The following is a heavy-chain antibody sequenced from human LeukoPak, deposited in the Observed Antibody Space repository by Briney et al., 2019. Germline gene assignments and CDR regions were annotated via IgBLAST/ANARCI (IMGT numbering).Heavy chain of an antibody. Sequence: ASVKVSCKASGYTFTSYDINWVRQATGQGLEWMGWISAYNGNTNYAQKLQGRVTMTTDTSTSTAYMELRSLRSDDTAVYYCARVEPYYDSSGYYSKYYYYGMDVWGQGTTVTVSS. CDR3: ARVEPYYDSSGYYSKYYYYGMDV. V-gene: IGHV1-18*01. CDR1: GYTFTSYD. CDR2: ISAYNGNT. J-gene: IGHJ6*02. D-gene: IGHD3-22*01.